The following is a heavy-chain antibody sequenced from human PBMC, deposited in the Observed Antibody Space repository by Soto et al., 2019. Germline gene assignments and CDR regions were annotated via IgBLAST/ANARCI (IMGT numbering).Heavy chain of an antibody. CDR1: GGSISSYY. CDR3: ARGYYDFWSGYCDY. Sequence: LSLTCTVSGGSISSYYWSWIRQPPGKGLEWIGYIYYSGSTNYNPSLKSRVTISVDTSKNQFSLKLSSVTAADTAVYSCARGYYDFWSGYCDYWGQGTLVTVSS. CDR2: IYYSGST. J-gene: IGHJ4*02. D-gene: IGHD3-3*01. V-gene: IGHV4-59*01.